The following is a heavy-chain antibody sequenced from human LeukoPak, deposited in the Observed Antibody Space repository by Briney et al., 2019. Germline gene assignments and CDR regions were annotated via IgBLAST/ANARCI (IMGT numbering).Heavy chain of an antibody. V-gene: IGHV4-59*08. J-gene: IGHJ4*02. CDR3: ARQGYYDSSGYYRDY. CDR2: IYYSGST. Sequence: SETLSLTCTVSGGSISSYYWSWIRQPPGKGLEWIGYIYYSGSTNYNPSLKSRVTISVDTSKNQFSLKLSSVTAADTDVYYCARQGYYDSSGYYRDYWGQGTLVTVSS. D-gene: IGHD3-22*01. CDR1: GGSISSYY.